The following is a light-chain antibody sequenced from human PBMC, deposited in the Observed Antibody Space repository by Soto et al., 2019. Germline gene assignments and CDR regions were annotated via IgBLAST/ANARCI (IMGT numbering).Light chain of an antibody. CDR2: DAT. V-gene: IGKV1-5*01. Sequence: DIQLTQSPSTLSASVGDRVTITCRTSHTISYWLAWHQQKPGKAPQVLIYDATRLKSGVPSRFSGSGSETDFTLTISSLQPEDLATYYCQQSYTTLFTFGPGTKVDIK. CDR3: QQSYTTLFT. CDR1: HTISYW. J-gene: IGKJ3*01.